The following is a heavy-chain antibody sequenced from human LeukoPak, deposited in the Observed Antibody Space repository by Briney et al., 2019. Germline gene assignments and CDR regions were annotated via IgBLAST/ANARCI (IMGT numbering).Heavy chain of an antibody. CDR2: INPNSGGT. CDR1: GYTFTGYY. D-gene: IGHD5-18*01. CDR3: AREQFSWIQLWLRN. Sequence: GASVKVSCKASGYTFTGYYMHWVRQAPGQGLEWMGWINPNSGGTNYAQKFQGRVTMTRDTSISTAYMELSRLRSDDTAVYYCAREQFSWIQLWLRNWGQGTLVTVSS. V-gene: IGHV1-2*02. J-gene: IGHJ4*02.